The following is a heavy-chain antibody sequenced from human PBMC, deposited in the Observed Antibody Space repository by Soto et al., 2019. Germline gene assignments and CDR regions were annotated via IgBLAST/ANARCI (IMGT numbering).Heavy chain of an antibody. J-gene: IGHJ4*02. CDR3: ARVRATDYEIDY. D-gene: IGHD4-17*01. V-gene: IGHV3-7*03. CDR2: IKRDGSEK. CDR1: GFMFGSYW. Sequence: GSLRLSCVASGFMFGSYWMTWVRHAPGEGLEWVANIKRDGSEKYYVDSVKGRFTISRDNADNSLFLHMSSLRADDTAVYYCARVRATDYEIDYWGQGALVTVSS.